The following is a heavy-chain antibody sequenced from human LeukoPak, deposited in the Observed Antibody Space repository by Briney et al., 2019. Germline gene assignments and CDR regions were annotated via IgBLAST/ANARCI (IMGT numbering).Heavy chain of an antibody. CDR1: GYTFTDYY. V-gene: IGHV1-2*02. CDR3: ARRHFGSGTYVDY. J-gene: IGHJ4*02. CDR2: SNPNSGDT. D-gene: IGHD3-10*01. Sequence: ASVKVSCKASGYTFTDYYMHWVRQAPGQGLEWMGWSNPNSGDTNYAQKFQGRATMTTDTSMTTAYMELRRLRSDDTAVYYCARRHFGSGTYVDYWGQGTLVTVSS.